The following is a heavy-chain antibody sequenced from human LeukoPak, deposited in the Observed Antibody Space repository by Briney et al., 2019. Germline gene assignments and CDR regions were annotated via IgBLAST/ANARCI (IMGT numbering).Heavy chain of an antibody. V-gene: IGHV4-34*01. Sequence: SETLSLTCAVYGGSFSGYYWNWIRQPPGKGLEWIGEINHSGSTKYNPTLKSRVTISVDTSKNQFSLKLSSVTAADTAVYYCARLLGGYYYYYYMDVWGKGTTVTVSS. J-gene: IGHJ6*03. CDR2: INHSGST. CDR1: GGSFSGYY. CDR3: ARLLGGYYYYYYMDV. D-gene: IGHD2/OR15-2a*01.